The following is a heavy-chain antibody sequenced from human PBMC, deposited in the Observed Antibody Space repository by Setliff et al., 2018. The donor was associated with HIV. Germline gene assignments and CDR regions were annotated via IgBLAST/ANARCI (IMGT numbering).Heavy chain of an antibody. CDR1: GGSFSGHY. CDR2: INHSGST. CDR3: AMVIGWNDAGDY. V-gene: IGHV4-34*01. J-gene: IGHJ4*02. D-gene: IGHD1-1*01. Sequence: NPSETLSLTCAVYGGSFSGHYWSWIRQPPGKGPEWIGEINHSGSTNYNPSLKSRVTIAVDTSKNQFSLKLSFVTAADTAVYYCAMVIGWNDAGDYWGRGTLVTVS.